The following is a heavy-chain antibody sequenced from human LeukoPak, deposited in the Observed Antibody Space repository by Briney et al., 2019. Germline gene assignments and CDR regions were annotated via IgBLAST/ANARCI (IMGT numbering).Heavy chain of an antibody. CDR3: VKRLNNYFDY. CDR2: ISSNGGST. Sequence: GGSLRLSCSASGSIFSSYAMHWVRQAPGKGLEFVSGISSNGGSTYYADSVKARFTMSRDNSKNALYLQMSSLRAEDTAVYYCVKRLNNYFDYWGQGTLVTVSS. D-gene: IGHD4/OR15-4a*01. CDR1: GSIFSSYA. J-gene: IGHJ4*02. V-gene: IGHV3-64D*06.